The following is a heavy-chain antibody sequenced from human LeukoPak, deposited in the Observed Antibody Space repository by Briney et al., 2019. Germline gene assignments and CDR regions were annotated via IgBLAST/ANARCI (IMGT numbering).Heavy chain of an antibody. CDR1: GYTFTSYY. CDR3: ARDHRVERLYYYYGMDV. J-gene: IGHJ6*02. D-gene: IGHD6-13*01. Sequence: ASVKVSCKASGYTFTSYYMHWVRQAPGQGLEWMGIINPSGGSTSYAQKFQGRVTMTRDTSTSTVYMELSSLRSEDTAVYYCARDHRVERLYYYYGMDVWGQGTTVTVSS. CDR2: INPSGGST. V-gene: IGHV1-46*01.